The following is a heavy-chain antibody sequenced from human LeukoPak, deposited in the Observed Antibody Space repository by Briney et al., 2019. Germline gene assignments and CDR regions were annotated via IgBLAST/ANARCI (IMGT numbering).Heavy chain of an antibody. CDR1: GSRFDDYG. Sequence: GRSLRLSCVVSGSRFDDYGLHWVRQAPGKGLEWVSGISWSGSTTGYADSVKGRFTISRDSAKNSLYLQMDSLRVEDTALYYCAKDESTGEFAPGYFYGMGVWGQGTTVTVSS. J-gene: IGHJ6*02. CDR2: ISWSGSTT. V-gene: IGHV3-9*01. D-gene: IGHD3-10*01. CDR3: AKDESTGEFAPGYFYGMGV.